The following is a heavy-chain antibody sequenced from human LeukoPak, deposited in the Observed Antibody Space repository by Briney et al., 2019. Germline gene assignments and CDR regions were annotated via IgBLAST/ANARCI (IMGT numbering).Heavy chain of an antibody. CDR1: GGSISSYY. D-gene: IGHD3-22*01. V-gene: IGHV4-59*01. CDR3: ARSAGYYYDSSAYRYYLDY. CDR2: IYYSGST. J-gene: IGHJ4*02. Sequence: PSETLSLTCTVSGGSISSYYWSWIRQPPGKGLEWIGYIYYSGSTNYNPSLKSRVTISVDTSKNQFSLKLSSVTAADTAVYYCARSAGYYYDSSAYRYYLDYWGQGTLVTVSS.